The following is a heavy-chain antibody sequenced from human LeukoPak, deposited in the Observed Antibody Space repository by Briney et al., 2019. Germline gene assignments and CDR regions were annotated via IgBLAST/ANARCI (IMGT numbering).Heavy chain of an antibody. CDR2: IYPADSDI. CDR3: ARQSGTTDYYYYGMDV. D-gene: IGHD1-1*01. J-gene: IGHJ6*02. CDR1: GYSINNYW. V-gene: IGHV5-51*01. Sequence: GESLKISCKGSGYSINNYWIGWVRQMPGKGLEWIGIIYPADSDIRYSPSFQGQVTISADKSISTVYLQWSSLKASDTAMYYCARQSGTTDYYYYGMDVWGQGTTVTVSS.